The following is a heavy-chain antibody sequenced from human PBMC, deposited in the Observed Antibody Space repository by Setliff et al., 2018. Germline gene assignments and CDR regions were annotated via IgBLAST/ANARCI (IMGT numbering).Heavy chain of an antibody. D-gene: IGHD2-2*01. Sequence: GSLRLSCAASGFIFSGYSMNWVRQTPGKGLELVSSSIIGSDDRFYADSVKGRFTISRDNAKNSLYLQMNGLRVDDTAVYYCAKEFAALPYDWGQGTLVTVS. J-gene: IGHJ4*02. CDR1: GFIFSGYS. V-gene: IGHV3-21*01. CDR3: AKEFAALPYD. CDR2: SIIGSDDR.